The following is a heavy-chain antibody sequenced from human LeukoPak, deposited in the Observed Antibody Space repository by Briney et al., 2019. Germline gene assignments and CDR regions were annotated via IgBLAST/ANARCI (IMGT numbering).Heavy chain of an antibody. D-gene: IGHD5-24*01. CDR1: GFTFSG. Sequence: PGGSLRLSCAASGFTFSGMNWVRQAPGKGLEWISYIGIESGNTNYADSVKGRFTISGDKAKNSLYLQMNSLRVEDTAVYYCARDYKYAFDNWGQGTLVTVSS. CDR2: IGIESGNT. J-gene: IGHJ4*02. CDR3: ARDYKYAFDN. V-gene: IGHV3-48*01.